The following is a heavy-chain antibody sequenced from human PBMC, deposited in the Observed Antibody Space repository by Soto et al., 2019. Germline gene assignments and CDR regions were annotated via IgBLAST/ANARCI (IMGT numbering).Heavy chain of an antibody. J-gene: IGHJ6*02. D-gene: IGHD3-10*01. Sequence: QVQLQESGPGLVKPSQTLSLTCTVSGGSISSGGYYWNWIRQHPGKGLEWIGYIYYSGSTYYNPSLKSRVSISIDTSQNQVSLNLSSVTAADTAVYYCARQNPPGYYSYAMDVWGHGTTVTVSS. CDR1: GGSISSGGYY. V-gene: IGHV4-31*03. CDR2: IYYSGST. CDR3: ARQNPPGYYSYAMDV.